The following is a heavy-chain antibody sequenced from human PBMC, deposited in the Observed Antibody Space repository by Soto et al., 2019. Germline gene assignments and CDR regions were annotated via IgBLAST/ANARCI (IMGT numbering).Heavy chain of an antibody. V-gene: IGHV4-59*08. CDR2: IYYSGST. J-gene: IGHJ5*02. Sequence: SETLSLTCTVSGGSISSYYWSWIRQPPGKGLEWIGYIYYSGSTNYNPSLKSRVTISVDTSKNQFSLKLSSVTAADTAVYYCARVLEWSYNWFDPWGQGTLVTVSS. D-gene: IGHD3-3*01. CDR1: GGSISSYY. CDR3: ARVLEWSYNWFDP.